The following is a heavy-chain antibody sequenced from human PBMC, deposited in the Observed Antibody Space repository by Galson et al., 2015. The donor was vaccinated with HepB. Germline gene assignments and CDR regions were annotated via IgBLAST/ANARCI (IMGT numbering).Heavy chain of an antibody. J-gene: IGHJ4*02. Sequence: TLSLTCSVSGASLHSGAYYWSWIRQFPGKGLEWVGYIYFSGITYFNPSLKSRLSMSVDTSRKQFSMNLTSVTAADTAVYYCARLIIGDRCFDYWGQGTQVTVSS. D-gene: IGHD3-10*01. CDR3: ARLIIGDRCFDY. CDR1: GASLHSGAYY. CDR2: IYFSGIT. V-gene: IGHV4-31*03.